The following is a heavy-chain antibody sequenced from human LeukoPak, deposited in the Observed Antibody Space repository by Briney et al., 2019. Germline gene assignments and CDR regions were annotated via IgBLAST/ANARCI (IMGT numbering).Heavy chain of an antibody. Sequence: GASVKVSCKASGYTFTTDYIHWVRQAPGQGLEWMGWINTNTGNPTYAQGFTGRFVFSLDTSVSTAYLQISSLKAEDTAVYYCARNNADGEGRFSYWGQGTLVTVSS. CDR2: INTNTGNP. J-gene: IGHJ4*02. CDR3: ARNNADGEGRFSY. V-gene: IGHV7-4-1*02. D-gene: IGHD3-10*01. CDR1: GYTFTTDY.